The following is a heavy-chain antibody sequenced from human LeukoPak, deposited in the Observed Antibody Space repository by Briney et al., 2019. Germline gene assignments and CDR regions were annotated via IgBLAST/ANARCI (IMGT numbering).Heavy chain of an antibody. Sequence: VASVKVSCKASGYTFTGYYMHWVRQAPGQRLEWMGWIIPIFGTANYAQKFQGRVTITTDESTSTAYMELSSLRSEDTAVYYCARGANSEPFDYWGQGTLVTVSS. D-gene: IGHD2/OR15-2a*01. CDR3: ARGANSEPFDY. J-gene: IGHJ4*02. V-gene: IGHV1-69*05. CDR2: IIPIFGTA. CDR1: GYTFTGYY.